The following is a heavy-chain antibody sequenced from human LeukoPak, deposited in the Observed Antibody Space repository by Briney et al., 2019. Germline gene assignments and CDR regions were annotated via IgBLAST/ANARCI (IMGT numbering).Heavy chain of an antibody. Sequence: SETLSLTCTVSGGSITSYFWTWIRQPPEKGLEWIGYIYYSGSTKYNPSLKSRVTISVDTSKNQFSLKLSSVTAADTAVYYCARTELDGHTSHWGQGTLVTVSS. D-gene: IGHD5-24*01. V-gene: IGHV4-59*01. CDR1: GGSITSYF. CDR2: IYYSGST. J-gene: IGHJ4*02. CDR3: ARTELDGHTSH.